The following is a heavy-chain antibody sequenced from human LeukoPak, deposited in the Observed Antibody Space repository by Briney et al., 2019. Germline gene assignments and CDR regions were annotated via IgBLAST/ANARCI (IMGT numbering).Heavy chain of an antibody. D-gene: IGHD6-13*01. CDR2: INWNGGST. CDR3: ARDRVAAAGEDDYYYYTDV. Sequence: GESLCLSCAASGFTFDDYGMSWVRQAPGKGLEWVSGINWNGGSTGYADSVKGRFTISRDNAKNSLYLQMNSLRAEDTALYYCARDRVAAAGEDDYYYYTDVWGKGTTVTVSS. V-gene: IGHV3-20*04. J-gene: IGHJ6*03. CDR1: GFTFDDYG.